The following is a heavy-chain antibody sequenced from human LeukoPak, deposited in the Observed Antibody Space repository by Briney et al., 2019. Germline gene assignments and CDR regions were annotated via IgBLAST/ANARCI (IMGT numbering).Heavy chain of an antibody. CDR2: IYYSGST. Sequence: SETLSLTCTVSGGSISSYYWSWIRQPPGKGLEWIGYIYYSGSTNYNPSLKSRVTISVDTSKNQFSLKLSSVTAADTAVYYCARVGYSSSWFNLYYFDYWGQGTPVTVSS. CDR3: ARVGYSSSWFNLYYFDY. CDR1: GGSISSYY. J-gene: IGHJ4*02. V-gene: IGHV4-59*01. D-gene: IGHD6-13*01.